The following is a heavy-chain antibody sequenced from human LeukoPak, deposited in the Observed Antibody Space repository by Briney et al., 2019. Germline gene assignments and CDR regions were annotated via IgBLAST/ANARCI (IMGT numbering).Heavy chain of an antibody. CDR1: GYSISSGSH. V-gene: IGHV4-38-2*02. J-gene: IGHJ4*02. CDR3: ARAVYSSGWPDFDY. Sequence: SETLSLTCSVSGYSISSGSHWGWIRQPPGKGLEWIGNIHHSGGTHYNPSLQSRVTISVDTSKNHFSLKLTSVTAADTAVYYCARAVYSSGWPDFDYWGQGTLVTVSS. D-gene: IGHD6-19*01. CDR2: IHHSGGT.